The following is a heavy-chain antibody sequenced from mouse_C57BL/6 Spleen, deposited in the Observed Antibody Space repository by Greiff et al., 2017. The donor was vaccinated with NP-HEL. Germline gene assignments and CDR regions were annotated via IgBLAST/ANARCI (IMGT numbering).Heavy chain of an antibody. Sequence: EVKLVESGGGLVKPGGSLKLSCAASGFTFSSYAMSWVRQTPEKRLEWVATISDGGSYTYYPDNVKGRFTISRDNAKNNLYLQMSHLKSEDTAMYYCARGGTGDYFDYWGQGTTLTVSS. V-gene: IGHV5-4*03. CDR3: ARGGTGDYFDY. CDR1: GFTFSSYA. D-gene: IGHD4-1*01. CDR2: ISDGGSYT. J-gene: IGHJ2*01.